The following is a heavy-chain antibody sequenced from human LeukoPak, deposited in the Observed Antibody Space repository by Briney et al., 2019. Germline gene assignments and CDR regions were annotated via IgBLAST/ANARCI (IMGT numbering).Heavy chain of an antibody. CDR3: ARDGGYSYGSDY. CDR2: INQDGSDK. V-gene: IGHV3-7*01. Sequence: PGGSLRLSCAASGFTFSSYWMSCVRQAPGKGLAWVANINQDGSDKYYVDSVKGRFTIPRDNAKNSLYLQMNSLRAEDTAVYYCARDGGYSYGSDYWGQGILVTVSS. CDR1: GFTFSSYW. J-gene: IGHJ4*02. D-gene: IGHD5-18*01.